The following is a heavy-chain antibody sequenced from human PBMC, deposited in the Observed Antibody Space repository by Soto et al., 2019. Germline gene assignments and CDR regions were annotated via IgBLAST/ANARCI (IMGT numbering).Heavy chain of an antibody. CDR3: ARAKYSSSWYLSSNWFDP. V-gene: IGHV3-21*01. D-gene: IGHD6-13*01. Sequence: GGSLRLSVAASGFTFSSYSMNWVRQAPGKGLEWVSSISSSSSYIYHADSVKVLFTISRDNAKNSLYLQMNSLRAEDTAVYYCARAKYSSSWYLSSNWFDPWRQGTLDTVS. CDR1: GFTFSSYS. J-gene: IGHJ5*02. CDR2: ISSSSSYI.